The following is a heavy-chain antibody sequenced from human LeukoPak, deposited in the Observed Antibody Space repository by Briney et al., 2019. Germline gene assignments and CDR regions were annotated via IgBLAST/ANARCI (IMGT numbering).Heavy chain of an antibody. J-gene: IGHJ4*02. CDR3: AKDPSRQWLGGCFDY. V-gene: IGHV3-23*01. D-gene: IGHD6-19*01. Sequence: GGSLSLSCPASGFTFSSYAMSWVGQAPGKGLEWVPAISGSGGSTYYADSVKGRFTISRDNSKNTLYLQMNSLRAEDTAVYYCAKDPSRQWLGGCFDYWGQGTLVTVSS. CDR2: ISGSGGST. CDR1: GFTFSSYA.